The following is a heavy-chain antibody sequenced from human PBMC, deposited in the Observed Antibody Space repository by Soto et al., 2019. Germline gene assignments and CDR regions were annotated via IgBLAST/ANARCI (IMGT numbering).Heavy chain of an antibody. J-gene: IGHJ5*02. D-gene: IGHD4-17*01. CDR2: ISYDGSNK. CDR3: ARRDYGDEFDP. V-gene: IGHV3-30-3*01. Sequence: QVQLVESGGGVVQPGRSLRLSCAASGFTFSSYAMHWVRQAPGKGLEWVAVISYDGSNKYYADSVKGRFTISRDNSKNTLYLKMNSLRAEDTAVYYCARRDYGDEFDPWGQGTLVTVSS. CDR1: GFTFSSYA.